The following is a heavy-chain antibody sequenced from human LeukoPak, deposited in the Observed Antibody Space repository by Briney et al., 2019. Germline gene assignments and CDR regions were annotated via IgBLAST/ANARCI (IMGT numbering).Heavy chain of an antibody. CDR3: ARGGRGSAAVVAPRSFDI. CDR1: GFTFSSYA. J-gene: IGHJ3*02. D-gene: IGHD3-22*01. CDR2: VSGSGGST. V-gene: IGHV3-23*01. Sequence: GGSLRLSCAASGFTFSSYAMSWVRQAPGKGLEWVSAVSGSGGSTYYADSVKGRFTISRDNSKNTLYLQMNSLRAEDTAVYYCARGGRGSAAVVAPRSFDIWGQGTMVTVSS.